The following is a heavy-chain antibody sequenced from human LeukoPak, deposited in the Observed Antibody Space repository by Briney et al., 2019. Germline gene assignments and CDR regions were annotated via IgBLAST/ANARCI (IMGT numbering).Heavy chain of an antibody. CDR1: GGSISSSSYY. V-gene: IGHV4-39*01. CDR2: IYYSGST. D-gene: IGHD3-10*01. CDR3: ARLGYGSGSYYKRYYFDY. Sequence: SETLSLTCTVSGGSISSSSYYWGWIRQPPGKGLEWIGSIYYSGSTYYNPSLKSRVTISVDTSKNQFSLKLSSVTAADTAVYYCARLGYGSGSYYKRYYFDYWGQGTLVSVSS. J-gene: IGHJ4*02.